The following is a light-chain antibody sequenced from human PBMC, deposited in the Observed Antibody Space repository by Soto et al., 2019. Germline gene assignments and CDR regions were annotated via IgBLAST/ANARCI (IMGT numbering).Light chain of an antibody. CDR2: GAS. Sequence: DIVMTQSQATLYLSPGERATLACRASQSVSSDLAWYQQRPGQAPRLLIYGASTRDTGIPARFSGGGSGTQFTLTISSLQSEDFAVYYCQQYNNWPPYTFGQGTKLEIK. CDR1: QSVSSD. V-gene: IGKV3-15*01. J-gene: IGKJ2*01. CDR3: QQYNNWPPYT.